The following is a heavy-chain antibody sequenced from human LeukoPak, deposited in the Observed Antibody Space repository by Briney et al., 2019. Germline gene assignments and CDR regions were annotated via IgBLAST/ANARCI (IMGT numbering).Heavy chain of an antibody. Sequence: ASVKVSCKASGYTFTSYAMHWVRQAPGQRLEWMGWINAGNGNTKYSQKFQGRVTITRDTSASTAYMELSSLRSEDTAVYYCARDRPIFSCGSGDYYYYYGMDVWGKGTTVTVSS. V-gene: IGHV1-3*01. CDR1: GYTFTSYA. CDR2: INAGNGNT. J-gene: IGHJ6*04. CDR3: ARDRPIFSCGSGDYYYYYGMDV. D-gene: IGHD3-10*01.